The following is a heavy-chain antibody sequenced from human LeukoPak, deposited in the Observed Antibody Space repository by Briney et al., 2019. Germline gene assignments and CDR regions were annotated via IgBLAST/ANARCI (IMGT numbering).Heavy chain of an antibody. CDR2: ISGSGGST. J-gene: IGHJ6*02. CDR3: ARRRYCSSTSCPYYYYGMDV. D-gene: IGHD2-2*01. Sequence: PGGSLRLSCAASGFTFSSYAMSWVRQAPGKGLEWVSAISGSGGSTYYADSVKGRFTISRDNSKNTLYLQMNSLRAEDTAVYYCARRRYCSSTSCPYYYYGMDVWGQGTTVTVSS. CDR1: GFTFSSYA. V-gene: IGHV3-23*01.